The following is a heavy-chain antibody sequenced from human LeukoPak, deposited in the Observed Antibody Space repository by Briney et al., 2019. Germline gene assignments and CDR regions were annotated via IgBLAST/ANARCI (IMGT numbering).Heavy chain of an antibody. CDR1: GYTFTSYG. J-gene: IGHJ4*02. CDR3: ARLTMVRGVIIEVVY. V-gene: IGHV1-18*01. CDR2: ISAYNGNT. D-gene: IGHD3-10*01. Sequence: ASVKVSCKASGYTFTSYGTSWVRQAPCQGIEWMGWISAYNGNTNYAQKLQGRVTMTNDTSTSTAYMELRSLRSDDTAVYYCARLTMVRGVIIEVVYWGQGTLVTVSS.